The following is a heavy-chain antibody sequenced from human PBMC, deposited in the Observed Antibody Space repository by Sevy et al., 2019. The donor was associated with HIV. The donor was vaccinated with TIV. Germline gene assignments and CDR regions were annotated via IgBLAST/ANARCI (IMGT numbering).Heavy chain of an antibody. CDR2: IKQDGSEK. D-gene: IGHD6-13*01. CDR3: ARDQSSSWYSLYYYYYGMDV. CDR1: GFTFSSYW. Sequence: GGSLRLSCAASGFTFSSYWMSWVRQAPGKGLEWVANIKQDGSEKYYVDSVKGRFTISRDNAKNSLYLQMNSLRAEETAVYYCARDQSSSWYSLYYYYYGMDVWGQGTTVTVSS. J-gene: IGHJ6*02. V-gene: IGHV3-7*01.